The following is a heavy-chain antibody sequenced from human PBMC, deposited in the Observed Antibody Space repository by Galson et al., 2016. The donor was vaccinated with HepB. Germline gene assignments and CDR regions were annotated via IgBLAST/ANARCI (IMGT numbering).Heavy chain of an antibody. CDR2: IRSKPNRYET. J-gene: IGHJ6*02. D-gene: IGHD4-11*01. Sequence: SLRLSCAASGFTFSGSAMYWVRQASGKGLEWVGRIRSKPNRYETAYGPTVHGRFTISRDDSNNTAYMQMNSLKTKDTSVYYCAATIVTALYHYYYGIDVWGQGTTVTVSS. CDR1: GFTFSGSA. V-gene: IGHV3-73*01. CDR3: AATIVTALYHYYYGIDV.